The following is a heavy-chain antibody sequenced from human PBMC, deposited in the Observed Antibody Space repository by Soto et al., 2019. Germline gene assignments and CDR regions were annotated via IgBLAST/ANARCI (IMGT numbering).Heavy chain of an antibody. D-gene: IGHD2-15*01. CDR1: GFTFRNYA. J-gene: IGHJ6*02. CDR2: ISYDGGNK. Sequence: QVQLVESEGGGVQPGRSLRLSCAASGFTFRNYAMHWVRQAPGKGLECVAVISYDGGNKFYRDYVKGRFTISRDNSKNTLYLQINSLRYEDTAVYYCARGDREDIAVVIGVRPGEYGVDVWGQGTTVTVSS. CDR3: ARGDREDIAVVIGVRPGEYGVDV. V-gene: IGHV3-30-3*01.